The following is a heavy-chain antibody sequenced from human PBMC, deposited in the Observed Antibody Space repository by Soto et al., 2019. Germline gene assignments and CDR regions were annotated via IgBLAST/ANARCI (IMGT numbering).Heavy chain of an antibody. CDR2: MHTNGIA. CDR1: GASISTHS. J-gene: IGHJ3*02. Sequence: SETLSLTCTVSGASISTHSWSWIRQSAGKGLEWIGHMHTNGIANSIPSLKSRITMSVDTANSQFFLNLKFVTAVDTAVYFCAKDQSGAADIWGQGTMVTVSS. V-gene: IGHV4-4*07. D-gene: IGHD7-27*01. CDR3: AKDQSGAADI.